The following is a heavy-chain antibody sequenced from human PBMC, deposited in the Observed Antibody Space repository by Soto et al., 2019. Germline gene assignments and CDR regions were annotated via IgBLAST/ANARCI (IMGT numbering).Heavy chain of an antibody. CDR3: ARGYCSSTSCQYYFDY. CDR2: INGGNGDT. D-gene: IGHD2-2*01. J-gene: IGHJ4*02. CDR1: GYTFTGYA. Sequence: ASVKVSCKASGYTFTGYAIHWVRQDPGQRLEWMGWINGGNGDTKYSQKFQGRVTITRDTSASTAYMELTSLRSEDTAVYHCARGYCSSTSCQYYFDYWGQGTPVTVSS. V-gene: IGHV1-3*01.